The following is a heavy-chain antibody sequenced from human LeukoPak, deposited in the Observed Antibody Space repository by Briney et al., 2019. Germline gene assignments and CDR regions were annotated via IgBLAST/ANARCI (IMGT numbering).Heavy chain of an antibody. D-gene: IGHD3-22*01. CDR2: IDGGSNNI. CDR3: ARDTMTSSWYCDD. J-gene: IGHJ4*02. V-gene: IGHV3-48*04. Sequence: GGSLRLSCAASGFTFSGYSMNWIRQAPGEGLEWLSYIDGGSNNIYYAESVKGRFTISRDNAKNSLYLQMNSLRAEDTAVYYCARDTMTSSWYCDDWGQGTLVTVSS. CDR1: GFTFSGYS.